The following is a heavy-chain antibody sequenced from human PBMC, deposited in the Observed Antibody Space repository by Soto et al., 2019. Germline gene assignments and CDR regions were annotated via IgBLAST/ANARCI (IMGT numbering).Heavy chain of an antibody. D-gene: IGHD3-9*01. CDR2: IYYSGST. J-gene: IGHJ4*02. CDR3: ARDLVTGYFDS. Sequence: QVQLQESGPGLVKPSETLSLTCSVSGGSIDLYYWSWIRQSPGKRLEWIGHIYYSGSTKYSPSLTSRVTISIEASRKQFSLKLRSVTAADTAVYYCARDLVTGYFDSWGQGTLVTVSS. CDR1: GGSIDLYY. V-gene: IGHV4-59*01.